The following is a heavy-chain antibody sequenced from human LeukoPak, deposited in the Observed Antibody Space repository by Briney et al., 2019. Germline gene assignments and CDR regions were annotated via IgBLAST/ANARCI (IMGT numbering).Heavy chain of an antibody. J-gene: IGHJ6*02. CDR3: ARGGSGSYRYYYYGMDV. D-gene: IGHD3-10*01. CDR1: GFTFSSYA. CDR2: ISGSGGST. Sequence: PGGSLRLSCAASGFTFSSYAMGWVRQAPGEGLGWVSAISGSGGSTYYADSVKGRFTISRDNSKNTLYLQMNSLRAEDTAVYYCARGGSGSYRYYYYGMDVWGQGTTVTVSS. V-gene: IGHV3-23*01.